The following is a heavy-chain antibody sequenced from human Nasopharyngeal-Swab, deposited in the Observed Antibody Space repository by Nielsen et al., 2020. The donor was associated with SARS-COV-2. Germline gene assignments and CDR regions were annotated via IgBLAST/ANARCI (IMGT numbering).Heavy chain of an antibody. V-gene: IGHV1-8*03. Sequence: ASVKVSCKVSGYSFTSYGISWVRQAPGQGLEWMGWMHPNSGNTGYAQKFQGRVTITRNTSISTAYMELSSLRSEDTAVYYCAIVIVSAAMFYWGQGTLVTVSS. CDR2: MHPNSGNT. D-gene: IGHD2-2*01. CDR1: GYSFTSYG. J-gene: IGHJ4*02. CDR3: AIVIVSAAMFY.